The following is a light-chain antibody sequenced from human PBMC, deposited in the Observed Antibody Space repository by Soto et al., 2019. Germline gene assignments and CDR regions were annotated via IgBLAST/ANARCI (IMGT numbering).Light chain of an antibody. J-gene: IGKJ5*01. V-gene: IGKV3-15*01. Sequence: EIVMTQSPATVSVSPGERATVSCRASQSVSSNLAWYQQKPGQAPRLLIYGASTRATGISARFSGSGSGTEFTLTISSLQSEDFAVYYCQQYNNWPPITFGQGTRLEIK. CDR3: QQYNNWPPIT. CDR2: GAS. CDR1: QSVSSN.